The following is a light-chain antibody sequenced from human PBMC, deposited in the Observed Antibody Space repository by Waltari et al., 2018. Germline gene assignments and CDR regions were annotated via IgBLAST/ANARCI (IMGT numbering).Light chain of an antibody. J-gene: IGKJ1*01. CDR2: GAS. CDR3: QHYLRLPAT. Sequence: VLTQSPGTLSLSPGERATLSCRASQSVSRSLAWYQQKPGQAPRLLIYGASSRATGIPDRFSGGGSGTDFSLTISRLEPEDFAVYYCQHYLRLPATFGQGTKVEIK. CDR1: QSVSRS. V-gene: IGKV3-20*01.